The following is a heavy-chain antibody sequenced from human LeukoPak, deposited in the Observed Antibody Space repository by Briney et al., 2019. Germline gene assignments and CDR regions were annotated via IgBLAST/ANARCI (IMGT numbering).Heavy chain of an antibody. D-gene: IGHD3-22*01. V-gene: IGHV3-11*04. CDR2: ISSSGSTI. CDR3: ARLSPVTMIVVSYWYFDL. Sequence: PGGSLRLSCAASGFTFSDYYMSWIRQAPGKGLEWVSYISSSGSTIYYADSVKGRFTISRDNAKSSLYLQMSSLRAEDTALYYCARLSPVTMIVVSYWYFDLWGRGTLVTVSS. J-gene: IGHJ2*01. CDR1: GFTFSDYY.